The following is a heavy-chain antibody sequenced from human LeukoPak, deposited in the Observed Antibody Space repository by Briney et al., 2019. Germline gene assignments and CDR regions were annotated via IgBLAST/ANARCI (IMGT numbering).Heavy chain of an antibody. D-gene: IGHD6-13*01. J-gene: IGHJ4*02. CDR2: IYYSGST. CDR1: GYSISSGYY. CDR3: ARAAGTGDFDY. V-gene: IGHV4-38-2*02. Sequence: SETLSLTCTVSGYSISSGYYWSWIRQPPGKGLEWIGYIYYSGSTNYNPSLKSRVTISVDTSKNQFSLKLSSVTAADTAVYYCARAAGTGDFDYWGQGTLVTVSS.